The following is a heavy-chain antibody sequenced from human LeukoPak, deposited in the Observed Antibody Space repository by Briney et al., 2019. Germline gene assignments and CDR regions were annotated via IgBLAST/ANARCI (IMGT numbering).Heavy chain of an antibody. J-gene: IGHJ4*02. V-gene: IGHV3-11*05. D-gene: IGHD2-15*01. CDR3: ARDCSGGSCSPFDY. CDR2: ISSSSSYT. Sequence: PGGSLRLSCAASGFTLSRYHMSWVRQAPGKGLEWVSYISSSSSYTNYADSVKGRFTISRDNAKNSLYLQMNSLRAEDTAVYYCARDCSGGSCSPFDYRGPGTLVTVSS. CDR1: GFTLSRYH.